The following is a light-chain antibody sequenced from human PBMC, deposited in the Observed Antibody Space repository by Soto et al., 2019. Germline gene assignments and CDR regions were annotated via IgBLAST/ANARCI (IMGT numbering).Light chain of an antibody. CDR1: QTISSY. Sequence: DIQMTQSPSSLSAYIGDRVTITCRASQTISSYLNWYQQKPGKAPKLLIYAISSFQSGVPSRFSGSGSGTDFTLTISSLQPEDFATYYCQQSYGIPHTFGQGTKLEI. V-gene: IGKV1-39*01. CDR3: QQSYGIPHT. J-gene: IGKJ2*01. CDR2: AIS.